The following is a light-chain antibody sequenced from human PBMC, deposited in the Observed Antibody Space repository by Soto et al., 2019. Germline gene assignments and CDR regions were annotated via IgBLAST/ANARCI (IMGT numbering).Light chain of an antibody. V-gene: IGLV1-40*01. J-gene: IGLJ2*01. CDR1: NSNIGAGYD. CDR2: GNI. CDR3: HSFDSRLIGLL. Sequence: QPVLTQPPSVTGVPGQRVTISCTGSNSNIGAGYDVHWYRQFPGTAPKLLIYGNINRPSGVPDRFSGSKSGTSASLAITGLQAEDEAHYYCHSFDSRLIGLLFGGGTKVTVL.